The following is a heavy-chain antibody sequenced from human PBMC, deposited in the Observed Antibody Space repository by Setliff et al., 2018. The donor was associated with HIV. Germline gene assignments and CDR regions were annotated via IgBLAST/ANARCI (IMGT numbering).Heavy chain of an antibody. D-gene: IGHD5-18*01. CDR2: RYYSGST. V-gene: IGHV4-39*07. CDR3: ARDSGGYNYGFAVGSFDY. J-gene: IGHJ4*02. Sequence: PSETLSLTCTVSGASISSSTDYWGWIRQSPGKGLEWTGSRYYSGSTYQNPSLKSRVTIPVDTSKNQFSLKLTSVAAADTAVYYCARDSGGYNYGFAVGSFDYWGQGALVTVSS. CDR1: GASISSSTDY.